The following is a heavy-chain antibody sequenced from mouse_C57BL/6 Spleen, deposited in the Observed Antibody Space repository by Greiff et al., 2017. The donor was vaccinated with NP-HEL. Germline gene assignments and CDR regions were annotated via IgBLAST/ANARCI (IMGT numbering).Heavy chain of an antibody. J-gene: IGHJ3*01. V-gene: IGHV5-12*01. D-gene: IGHD1-1*01. Sequence: EVQVVESGGGLVQPGGSLKLSCAASGFTFSDYYLSWVRQTPEKRLEWVAYISNGGGSTSYPDTVKGRFTISRDKAKNTLYLQMSRRKSEDTAMYYCARGGSAWFAYWGQGTLVTVSA. CDR1: GFTFSDYY. CDR2: ISNGGGST. CDR3: ARGGSAWFAY.